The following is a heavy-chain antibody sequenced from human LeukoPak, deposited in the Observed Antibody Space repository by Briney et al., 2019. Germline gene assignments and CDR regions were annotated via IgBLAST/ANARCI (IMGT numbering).Heavy chain of an antibody. CDR1: GFTVSSSF. Sequence: PGGSLRLSCAASGFTVSSSFIYWVRRAPGKGLEWVSFIHRDGKTCYADSVKGRFTMSRDSSKNTLYLQMNSLGADDTAVYYCAREVISTPSYFDYWGQGILVTVSS. V-gene: IGHV3-53*01. CDR3: AREVISTPSYFDY. CDR2: IHRDGKT. J-gene: IGHJ4*02. D-gene: IGHD2-2*01.